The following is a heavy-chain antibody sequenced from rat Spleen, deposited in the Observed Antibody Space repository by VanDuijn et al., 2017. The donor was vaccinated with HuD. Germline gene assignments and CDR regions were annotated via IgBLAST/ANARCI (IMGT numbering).Heavy chain of an antibody. J-gene: IGHJ3*01. CDR3: ARHGLMYIPGWFAY. V-gene: IGHV5-29*01. CDR2: ISYDGTST. CDR1: GFIFSDYY. Sequence: EVQLVESDGGLVQPVRSLKLSCAASGFIFSDYYMAWVRQAPTKGLEWVATISYDGTSTYYRDSVKGRFTISRDNAKSTLYLQMDSLRSEDTATYYCARHGLMYIPGWFAYWGQGTLVTVSS. D-gene: IGHD1-6*01.